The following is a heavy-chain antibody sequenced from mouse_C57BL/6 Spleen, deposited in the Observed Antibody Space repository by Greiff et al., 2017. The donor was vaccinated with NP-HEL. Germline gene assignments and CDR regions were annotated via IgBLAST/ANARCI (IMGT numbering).Heavy chain of an antibody. CDR1: GFTFSSYG. V-gene: IGHV5-6*01. D-gene: IGHD1-1*01. CDR2: ISSGGSYT. Sequence: EVQLVESGGDLVKPGGSLKLSCAASGFTFSSYGMSWVRQTPDKRLEWVATISSGGSYTYYPDSVKGRFTISRDNAKNTLYLQLSSLKTEDTAMYYGARQEHYYGSSYWYFDVWGTGTTVTVSS. J-gene: IGHJ1*03. CDR3: ARQEHYYGSSYWYFDV.